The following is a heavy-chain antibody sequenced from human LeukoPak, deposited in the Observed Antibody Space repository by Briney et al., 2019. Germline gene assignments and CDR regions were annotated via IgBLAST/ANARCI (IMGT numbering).Heavy chain of an antibody. J-gene: IGHJ6*03. CDR1: GYTFISYT. V-gene: IGHV1-2*02. CDR2: INPNSGVT. Sequence: ASVKVSCKASGYTFISYTINWVRQAPGQGLEWMGWINPNSGVTNYAQKFQGRVTMTRDTSTSTVYMELSSLRSEDTAIYYCARARGSGSYYGHDYYYYHYMDVWGKGTTVTVSS. CDR3: ARARGSGSYYGHDYYYYHYMDV. D-gene: IGHD3-10*01.